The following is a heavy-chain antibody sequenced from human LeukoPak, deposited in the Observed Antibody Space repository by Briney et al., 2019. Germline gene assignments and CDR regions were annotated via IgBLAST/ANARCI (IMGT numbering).Heavy chain of an antibody. V-gene: IGHV3-21*01. J-gene: IGHJ4*02. D-gene: IGHD5-18*01. CDR2: ISSSSSYI. CDR3: ARTRGYGFRLIGYYDY. CDR1: GFTFSSYS. Sequence: GGSLRLSCAASGFTFSSYSMNWVRQAPGKGLEWVSSISSSSSYIYYADSVKGRFTISRDNAKNSLYLQMNSLRAEDTAVYYCARTRGYGFRLIGYYDYWGQGTLVTVSS.